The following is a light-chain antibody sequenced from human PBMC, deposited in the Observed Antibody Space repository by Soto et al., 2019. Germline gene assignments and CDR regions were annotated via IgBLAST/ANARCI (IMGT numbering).Light chain of an antibody. J-gene: IGKJ1*01. Sequence: EIVLTQSPGTLSLSPGERATLSCRASENVSSTSLAWYQQKPGQAPRLLMYGVSSRATGIPDRFSGSGSGTDFTLTINRLEPEDFAVYFCQQYDNSVWTFGQGTKVDIK. CDR1: ENVSSTS. CDR3: QQYDNSVWT. CDR2: GVS. V-gene: IGKV3-20*01.